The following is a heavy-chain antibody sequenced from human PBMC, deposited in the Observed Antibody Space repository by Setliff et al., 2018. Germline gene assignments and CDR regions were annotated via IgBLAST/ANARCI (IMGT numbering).Heavy chain of an antibody. V-gene: IGHV3-11*04. CDR1: GFSFSDFY. J-gene: IGHJ6*02. CDR3: ARDGVMFSMDV. Sequence: GGSLRLPRAASGFSFSDFYMSWVRQAPGRGLEWISKSSGAGNTMYYADAVRGRLTTSRDNANNSLFLQMNSLRAVDTAVYFCARDGVMFSMDVWGQGTTVTV. CDR2: SSGAGNTM. D-gene: IGHD2-8*01.